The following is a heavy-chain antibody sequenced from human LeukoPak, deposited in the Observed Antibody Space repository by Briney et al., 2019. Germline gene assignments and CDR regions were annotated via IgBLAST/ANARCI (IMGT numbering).Heavy chain of an antibody. CDR3: AKDSCSSTGCYFDH. CDR2: ISGSGGSA. J-gene: IGHJ4*02. Sequence: GGSLRLSCAASGFTFSNYAMNWVRQAPGKGLEWISGISGSGGSAHYADSVKGRFTISRDNSKNTLYLQMNSLRAEDTAVYYCAKDSCSSTGCYFDHWGQGALATVSS. V-gene: IGHV3-23*01. D-gene: IGHD2-2*01. CDR1: GFTFSNYA.